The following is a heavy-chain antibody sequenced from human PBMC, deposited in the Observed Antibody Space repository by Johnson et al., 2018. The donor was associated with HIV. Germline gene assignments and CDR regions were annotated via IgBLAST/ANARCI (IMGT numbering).Heavy chain of an antibody. CDR3: ARDPIAFRNYYGSGSAFDI. CDR1: GFTFSSYA. D-gene: IGHD3-10*01. Sequence: VQLVESGGGLVQPGGSLRLSCAASGFTFSSYAMSWVRQAPGKGLEWVSVISGSGGSTYYADSVKGRFTISRDNSKNTLYLQMNSLRPEDTAVYHCARDPIAFRNYYGSGSAFDIWGQGTMVTVSS. CDR2: ISGSGGST. J-gene: IGHJ3*02. V-gene: IGHV3-23*04.